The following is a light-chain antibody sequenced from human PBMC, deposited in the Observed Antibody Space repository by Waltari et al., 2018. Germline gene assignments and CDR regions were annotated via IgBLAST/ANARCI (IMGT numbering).Light chain of an antibody. CDR2: GNS. Sequence: QSVLTQPPSVSGAPGQRVTISCTGSSPNIGAGYDVHGYQQLPGTTPKHLIYGNSNRPSGVPDRFSGSKSGTSASLAITGLQAEDEADYYCQSYDSSLSGLYVFGTGTKVTVL. J-gene: IGLJ1*01. CDR3: QSYDSSLSGLYV. V-gene: IGLV1-40*01. CDR1: SPNIGAGYD.